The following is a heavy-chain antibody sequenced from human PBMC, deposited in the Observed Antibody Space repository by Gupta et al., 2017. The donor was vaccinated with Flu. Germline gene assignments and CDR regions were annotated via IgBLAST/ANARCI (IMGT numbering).Heavy chain of an antibody. J-gene: IGHJ4*02. D-gene: IGHD4-17*01. CDR3: ATVTTGC. Sequence: EVQLVESGGGLVQRGGSLRLSCAASGFTFSGSYLQWVRQAPGKGLVWVSRINPDGSSTTYADSVKGRFTISRDNAKNTLYLQMNSLGADDTAVYYCATVTTGCWGQGTLVTVSS. CDR2: INPDGSST. V-gene: IGHV3-74*03. CDR1: GFTFSGSY.